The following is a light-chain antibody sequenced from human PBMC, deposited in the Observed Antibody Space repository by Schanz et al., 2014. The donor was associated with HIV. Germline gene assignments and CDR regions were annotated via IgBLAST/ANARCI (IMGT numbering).Light chain of an antibody. J-gene: IGLJ3*02. CDR2: ANN. CDR1: SSNVGSNT. Sequence: QSVLTQPPSASGTPGQRVTISCSGSSSNVGSNTVTWYQHLPGTAPKLLMYANNHRASGVPDRFSGSGSGTSASLAITGLQSEDEADYYCAAWDDSLNGWVFGGGTKLTVL. CDR3: AAWDDSLNGWV. V-gene: IGLV1-44*01.